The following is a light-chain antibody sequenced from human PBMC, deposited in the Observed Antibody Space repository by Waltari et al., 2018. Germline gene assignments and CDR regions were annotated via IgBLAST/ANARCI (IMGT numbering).Light chain of an antibody. V-gene: IGKV1-5*03. CDR2: KAS. CDR1: QSISSW. J-gene: IGKJ3*01. Sequence: DIQMTQSPSTLSASVGDRVTITCRASQSISSWLAWYQQKPRKAPKLLIYKASYLESGVPSRFSGSGSGTEFTLTISSLQSDDFASYYCQQYNSYSPLTFGPGTKVDIK. CDR3: QQYNSYSPLT.